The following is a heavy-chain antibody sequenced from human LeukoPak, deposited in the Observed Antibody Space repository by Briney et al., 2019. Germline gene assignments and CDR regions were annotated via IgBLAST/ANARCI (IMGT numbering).Heavy chain of an antibody. Sequence: SETLSLTCAVYGGSFSGYYWSWIRQPPGKGLEWIGEINHSGSTNSNPSLKSRVTISVDTSKNQFSLKLSSVTAADTAVYYCARGGGIYYYYYMDVWGKGTTVTVSS. V-gene: IGHV4-34*01. CDR3: ARGGGIYYYYYMDV. CDR2: INHSGST. J-gene: IGHJ6*03. CDR1: GGSFSGYY.